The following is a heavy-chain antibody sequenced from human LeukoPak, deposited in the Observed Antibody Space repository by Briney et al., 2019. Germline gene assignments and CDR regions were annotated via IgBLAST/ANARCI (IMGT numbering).Heavy chain of an antibody. CDR2: VYYSGST. J-gene: IGHJ4*02. D-gene: IGHD5-24*01. V-gene: IGHV4-59*01. CDR1: SGSITTYY. Sequence: SETLSLTCSTSSGSITTYYWSWIRQPPGKGLEWIGYVYYSGSTTYNPPLQSRVTMSADTSKNQFSLKLSSVTAADTAVYYCAGSDGYNSFDFWGQGTLVTVSS. CDR3: AGSDGYNSFDF.